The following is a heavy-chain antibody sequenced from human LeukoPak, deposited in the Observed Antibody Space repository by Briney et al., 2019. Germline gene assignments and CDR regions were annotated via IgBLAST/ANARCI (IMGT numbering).Heavy chain of an antibody. CDR1: GGSVSSGSYY. Sequence: SETLSLTCTVSGGSVSSGSYYWTWIRQPPGKGLEWIGYIYYSGSTNYNPSLKSRVTISIDTSKNQFSLKLSSVTAADTAVYYCARDGSSWYDGYFDYWGQGTLVTVSS. CDR3: ARDGSSWYDGYFDY. J-gene: IGHJ4*02. V-gene: IGHV4-61*01. CDR2: IYYSGST. D-gene: IGHD6-13*01.